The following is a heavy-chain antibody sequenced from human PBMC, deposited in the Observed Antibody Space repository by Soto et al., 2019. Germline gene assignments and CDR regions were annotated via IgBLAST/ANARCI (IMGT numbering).Heavy chain of an antibody. Sequence: SQTLSLTCTVSGGSISSGGYYWSWLRQHPGKGLEWIGYIYYSGSTYYNPSLKSRVTISVDTSKNQFSLKLSSVTAADTAVYYCAREGVSHDILAAIHFYSASCGQGTLLTVSP. V-gene: IGHV4-31*03. CDR3: AREGVSHDILAAIHFYSAS. CDR2: IYYSGST. J-gene: IGHJ4*02. D-gene: IGHD3-9*01. CDR1: GGSISSGGYY.